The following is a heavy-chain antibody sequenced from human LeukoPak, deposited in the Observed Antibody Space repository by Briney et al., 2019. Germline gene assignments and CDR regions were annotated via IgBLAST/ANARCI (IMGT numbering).Heavy chain of an antibody. CDR1: GFTVSSNY. D-gene: IGHD5-24*01. J-gene: IGHJ5*02. CDR3: ASRRDGYNGNWFDP. V-gene: IGHV3-53*01. Sequence: PGGSLRLSCAASGFTVSSNYMSWVRQAPGKGLEWVSVIYSGGSTYYADSVKGRFTISRDNSKNTLYLQMNSLRAEDTAVYYCASRRDGYNGNWFDPWGQGTLVTVSS. CDR2: IYSGGST.